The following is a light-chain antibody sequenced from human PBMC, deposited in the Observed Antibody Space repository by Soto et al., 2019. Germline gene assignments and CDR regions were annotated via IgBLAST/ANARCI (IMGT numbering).Light chain of an antibody. CDR2: GAS. V-gene: IGKV3-20*01. CDR1: QSVSSR. J-gene: IGKJ1*01. Sequence: EIVMTQSPATLSVSPGERVTLSCRASQSVSSRLAWYQQKPGQGPRLLIYGASSRATGTPDRFSGSGSGTDFTLTINRLEPEDFALYYCQQYGSSPPTFGQGTKVDIK. CDR3: QQYGSSPPT.